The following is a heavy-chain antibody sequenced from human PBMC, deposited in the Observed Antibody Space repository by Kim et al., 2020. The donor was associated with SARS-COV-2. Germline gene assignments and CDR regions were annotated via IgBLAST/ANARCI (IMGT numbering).Heavy chain of an antibody. CDR2: ISYDGSNK. V-gene: IGHV3-30*18. J-gene: IGHJ6*03. Sequence: GGSLRLSCAASGFTFSSYGMHWVRQAPGKGLEWVAVISYDGSNKYYADSVKGRFTISRDNSKNTLYLQMNSLRAEDTAVYYCAKETEVLRYFDWSTDMDVWGKGTTFTVSS. D-gene: IGHD3-9*01. CDR3: AKETEVLRYFDWSTDMDV. CDR1: GFTFSSYG.